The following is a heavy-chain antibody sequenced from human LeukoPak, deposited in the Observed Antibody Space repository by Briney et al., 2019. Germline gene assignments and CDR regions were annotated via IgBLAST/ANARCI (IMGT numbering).Heavy chain of an antibody. CDR2: VYGGGST. D-gene: IGHD1-26*01. Sequence: GGSLRLSCAASGFTVSNNYMSWVRQAPGKGLEWVSVVYGGGSTYYADSVKGRFTISRDNSKNSLYLQMNSLRTEDTAVYYCAKANPLIVGARAGGPINFWGQGTVVTVSS. V-gene: IGHV3-53*05. CDR3: AKANPLIVGARAGGPINF. CDR1: GFTVSNNY. J-gene: IGHJ3*01.